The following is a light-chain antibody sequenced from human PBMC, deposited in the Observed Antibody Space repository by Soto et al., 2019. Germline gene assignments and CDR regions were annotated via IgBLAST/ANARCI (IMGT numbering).Light chain of an antibody. V-gene: IGLV2-14*01. CDR3: SSYTSSSTHWV. CDR2: EVS. J-gene: IGLJ3*02. Sequence: QSVLTQPASVSGSPGHSITISCTGTSSDVGGYNYVSWYQQHPGKAPKLMIYEVSNRPSGVSNRFSGSKSGNTASLTISGLQAEDEADYYCSSYTSSSTHWVFGGGTKVTVL. CDR1: SSDVGGYNY.